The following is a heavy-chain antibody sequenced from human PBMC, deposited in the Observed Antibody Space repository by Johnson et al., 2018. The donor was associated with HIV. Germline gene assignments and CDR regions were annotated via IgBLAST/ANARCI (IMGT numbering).Heavy chain of an antibody. CDR3: AKEGHYYDDYHAFDI. D-gene: IGHD3-16*01. V-gene: IGHV3-30*02. CDR1: GFTFSSYG. Sequence: QVQLVESGGGLVQPGGSLVLSCAASGFTFSSYGMHWVRQAPGKGLEWVAFIRYDGSNKYYADSVKGRFTISRDNSKNTLYLQMNSLRAEDTAVYYCAKEGHYYDDYHAFDIWGQGTMVTVSS. J-gene: IGHJ3*02. CDR2: IRYDGSNK.